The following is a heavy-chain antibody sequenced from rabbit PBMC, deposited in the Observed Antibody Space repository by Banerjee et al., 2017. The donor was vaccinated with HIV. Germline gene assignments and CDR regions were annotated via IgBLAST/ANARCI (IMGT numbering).Heavy chain of an antibody. J-gene: IGHJ4*01. CDR2: IYAGSSGST. V-gene: IGHV1S45*01. CDR1: GFSFSSNYW. Sequence: QEQLEESGGDLVKPEGSLTLTRTASGFSFSSNYWICWVRQAPGKGLEWIACIYAGSSGSTWYASWVNGRFTISKTSSTTVTLQMTSLTAADTATYFCAKDVYFRLWGQGTLVTVS. CDR3: AKDVYFRL.